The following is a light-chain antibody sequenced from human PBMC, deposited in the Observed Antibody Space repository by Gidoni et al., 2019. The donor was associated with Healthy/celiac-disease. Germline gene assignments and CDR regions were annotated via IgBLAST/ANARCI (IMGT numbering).Light chain of an antibody. CDR2: AAS. V-gene: IGKV1-8*01. CDR3: QQYYSYPYT. CDR1: QGISSY. Sequence: IRMTQSPSSFSASTGDRVTITCRASQGISSYLAWYQQKPGKAPKLLIYAASTLQSGVPSRFSGSGSGTDFTLTISCLQSEDFATYYCQQYYSYPYTFGQGTKLEIK. J-gene: IGKJ2*01.